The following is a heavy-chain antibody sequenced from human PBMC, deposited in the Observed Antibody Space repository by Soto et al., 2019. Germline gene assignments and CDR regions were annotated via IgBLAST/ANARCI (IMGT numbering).Heavy chain of an antibody. CDR3: ARDGSVIIGYFDS. V-gene: IGHV4-31*03. Sequence: PSETLSLTCTVSGGSISSGGFYLSWIRQHPEKGPEWIGYIYYSGSTYYNPSLRSRVTISVDTSKNQFSLKLTSVTAADTAVYFCARDGSVIIGYFDSWGQGTLVTV. CDR1: GGSISSGGFY. CDR2: IYYSGST. D-gene: IGHD2-21*01. J-gene: IGHJ4*02.